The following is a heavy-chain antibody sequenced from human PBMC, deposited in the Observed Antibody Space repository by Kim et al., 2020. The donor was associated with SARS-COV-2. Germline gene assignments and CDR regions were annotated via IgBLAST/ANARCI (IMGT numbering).Heavy chain of an antibody. CDR3: ARIDYDILTGYTPQYYFDY. V-gene: IGHV4-34*01. CDR2: INHSGST. Sequence: SETLSLTCAVYGGSFSGYYWSWIRQPPGKGLEWIGEINHSGSTNYNPSLKSRVTISVDTSKNQFSLKLSSVTAADTAVYYCARIDYDILTGYTPQYYFDYGGQGTLVTVSS. CDR1: GGSFSGYY. D-gene: IGHD3-9*01. J-gene: IGHJ4*02.